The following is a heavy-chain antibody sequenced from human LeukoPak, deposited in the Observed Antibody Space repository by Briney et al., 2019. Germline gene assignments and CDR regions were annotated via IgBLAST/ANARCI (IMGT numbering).Heavy chain of an antibody. J-gene: IGHJ3*02. V-gene: IGHV4-4*02. Sequence: SETLSLTCAVPGGSISSSNCWSWVRQPPGKGLGWLGEIYHSGSTNYKPSLKSRVTISVDKSKTQFSLKLSSVTAADTAVYYCAGAHCGGDCYSGRAFDIWGQGTMVTVS. CDR3: AGAHCGGDCYSGRAFDI. CDR2: IYHSGST. D-gene: IGHD2-21*02. CDR1: GGSISSSNC.